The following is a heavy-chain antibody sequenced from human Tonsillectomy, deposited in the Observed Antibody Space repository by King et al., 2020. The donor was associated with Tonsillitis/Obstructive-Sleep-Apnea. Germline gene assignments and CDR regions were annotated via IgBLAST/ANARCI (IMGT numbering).Heavy chain of an antibody. CDR2: ISYDGNNK. J-gene: IGHJ4*02. CDR1: GFTFINYA. V-gene: IGHV3-30*01. Sequence: VQLVESGGGVVQPGRSLRLSCAASGFTFINYAMHWVRQAPGKGLEWGAVISYDGNNKYSEDSVKGRFTISRDNSKNTLYLQMNSLRAEDTAVYYCAREGPAGYFDYWGQGTLVTVSS. CDR3: AREGPAGYFDY.